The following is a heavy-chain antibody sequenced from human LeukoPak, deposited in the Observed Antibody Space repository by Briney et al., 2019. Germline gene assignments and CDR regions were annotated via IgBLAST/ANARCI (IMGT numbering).Heavy chain of an antibody. V-gene: IGHV3-30*04. J-gene: IGHJ4*02. Sequence: PGRSLRLSCAASGFTFSSYAMHWVRQAPGKGLEWGAVISYDGSNKYYADSVKGRFTTSRDNSKNTLYLQMNSLRAEDTAVYYCARGDGSYSYWGQGTLVTVSS. CDR2: ISYDGSNK. D-gene: IGHD1-26*01. CDR3: ARGDGSYSY. CDR1: GFTFSSYA.